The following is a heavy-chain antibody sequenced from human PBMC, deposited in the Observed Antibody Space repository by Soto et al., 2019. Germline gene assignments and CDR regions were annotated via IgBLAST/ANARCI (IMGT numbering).Heavy chain of an antibody. V-gene: IGHV4-39*01. CDR1: GGSISTSSYY. CDR2: IYYSGST. D-gene: IGHD2-15*01. Sequence: QLQLQESGPGLVKPSETLSLTCTVSGGSISTSSYYWGWIRQPPGKGLEWIGSIYYSGSTYYNPSLKSQVTISVDTSKNQFSLKLSSVTAADTAVYYCARNGLVVAATPFGYFDVWGRGTLVIVSS. J-gene: IGHJ2*01. CDR3: ARNGLVVAATPFGYFDV.